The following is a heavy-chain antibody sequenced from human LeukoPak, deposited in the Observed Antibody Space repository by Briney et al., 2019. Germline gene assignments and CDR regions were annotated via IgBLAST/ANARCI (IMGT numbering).Heavy chain of an antibody. CDR2: TFFRSKWHT. V-gene: IGHV6-1*01. CDR1: GDSVSSKSAT. CDR3: AREGDWVGIGD. D-gene: IGHD2-21*02. J-gene: IGHJ4*02. Sequence: SQTLSLTCAISGDSVSSKSATWNWXRQSPSXXXXWLGRTFFRSKWHTDYAEAVESRIIINPDTSKNQFSLQLMSVTPEDTAVYYCAREGDWVGIGDWGQGTLVTVSS.